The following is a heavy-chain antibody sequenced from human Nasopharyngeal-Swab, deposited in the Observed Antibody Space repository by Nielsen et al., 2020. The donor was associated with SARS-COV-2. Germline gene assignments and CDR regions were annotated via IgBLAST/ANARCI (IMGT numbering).Heavy chain of an antibody. Sequence: SVKVSCKASGGTFSSYAISWVRQAPGQGLEWMGGIIPIFGTANYAQKFQGRVTITADESTSTAYMELSSLRSEDTAVYYCARGRYYYDSSGYFPDFWGQGTMVTVSS. CDR3: ARGRYYYDSSGYFPDF. CDR1: GGTFSSYA. V-gene: IGHV1-69*13. CDR2: IIPIFGTA. D-gene: IGHD3-22*01. J-gene: IGHJ3*01.